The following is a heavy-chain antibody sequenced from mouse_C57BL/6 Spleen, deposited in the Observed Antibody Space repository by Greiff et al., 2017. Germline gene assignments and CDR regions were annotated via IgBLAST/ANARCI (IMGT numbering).Heavy chain of an antibody. Sequence: VQLQQSGAELVRPGASVTLSCKASGYTFTDYEMHWVKQTPVHGLEWIGAIDPETGGTAYNQKFKGKAILTADKSSSTAYMELRSLTSEDSAVYYCTRTPLNYDDFADWGQGTLVTVSA. V-gene: IGHV1-15*01. CDR3: TRTPLNYDDFAD. CDR1: GYTFTDYE. D-gene: IGHD2-4*01. J-gene: IGHJ3*01. CDR2: IDPETGGT.